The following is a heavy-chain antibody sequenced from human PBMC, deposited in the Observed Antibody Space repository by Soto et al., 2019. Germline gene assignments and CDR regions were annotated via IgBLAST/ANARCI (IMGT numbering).Heavy chain of an antibody. CDR1: GGSISRNIYY. V-gene: IGHV4-39*01. J-gene: IGHJ4*02. Sequence: SETLSLTCTVSGGSISRNIYYWGLIRQPPGKGLEWIGNIHYSGSTYYDSSLKSRVTISVDTSKNQFSLKLSSVTAADTAVYYCASQHYYDSSGYYVVYWGQGTLVTVSS. D-gene: IGHD3-22*01. CDR3: ASQHYYDSSGYYVVY. CDR2: IHYSGST.